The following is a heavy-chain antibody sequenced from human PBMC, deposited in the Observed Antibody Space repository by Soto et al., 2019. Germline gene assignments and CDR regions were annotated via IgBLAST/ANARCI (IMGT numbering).Heavy chain of an antibody. CDR2: IYWNDDK. Sequence: SGPTLVNPTQTLTLTCTFSAFSLSTSGVGVGWIRQPPGKALEWLALIYWNDDKRYSPSLKSRLTITKDTSKNQVVLTMTNMDPVDTATYYCEHSFHGYCSGGSCHSAFLVPSWFDPWGKGTLVTVSS. D-gene: IGHD2-15*01. J-gene: IGHJ5*02. V-gene: IGHV2-5*01. CDR1: AFSLSTSGVG. CDR3: EHSFHGYCSGGSCHSAFLVPSWFDP.